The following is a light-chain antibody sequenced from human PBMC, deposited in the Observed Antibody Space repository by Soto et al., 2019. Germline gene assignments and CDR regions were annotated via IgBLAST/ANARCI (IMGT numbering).Light chain of an antibody. CDR3: QHYNNWPYT. J-gene: IGKJ2*01. V-gene: IGKV3-15*01. CDR2: GAY. Sequence: ETVMTQSPATLSVSPGERATLSCRATQSVNNNLAWYQQKPGQAPRLLIYGAYTRATGIPARFSGSGSETEFTLTISSLQSEDFAVYYCQHYNNWPYTFGQGTKRESK. CDR1: QSVNNN.